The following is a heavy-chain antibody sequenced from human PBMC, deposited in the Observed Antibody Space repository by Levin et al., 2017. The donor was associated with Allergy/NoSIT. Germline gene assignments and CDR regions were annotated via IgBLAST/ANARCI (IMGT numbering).Heavy chain of an antibody. CDR3: ARVSLFGVYGDYFDY. D-gene: IGHD4-17*01. J-gene: IGHJ4*02. Sequence: GGSLRLSCAASGFTFSSYSMNWVRQAPGKGLEWVSSISSSSSYIYYADSVKGRFTISRDNAKNSLYLQMNSLRAEDTAVYYCARVSLFGVYGDYFDYWGQGTLVTVSS. CDR1: GFTFSSYS. V-gene: IGHV3-21*01. CDR2: ISSSSSYI.